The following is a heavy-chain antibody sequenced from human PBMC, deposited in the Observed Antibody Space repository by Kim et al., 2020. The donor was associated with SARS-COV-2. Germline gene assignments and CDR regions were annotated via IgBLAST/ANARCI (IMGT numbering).Heavy chain of an antibody. CDR3: ARENDDAFDI. J-gene: IGHJ3*02. V-gene: IGHV1-45*02. Sequence: NTDYEQEFQGRVTITRDNPLSTAYMELSSLRSEDTAIYYCARENDDAFDIWGQGTMVIVSS. CDR2: NT.